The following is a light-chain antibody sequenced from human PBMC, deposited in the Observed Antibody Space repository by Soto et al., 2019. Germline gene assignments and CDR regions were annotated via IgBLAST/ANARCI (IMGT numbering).Light chain of an antibody. Sequence: DIQMTQSPSSLSASVGDRVSISCRTSQSIGTFLTWYQQRPGKAPKLLIYGTSTLQSGVPSRFSGSGSGTDFTLTISSLQVEDFATYYCQQSYAIPWTFGQGTKVEIK. CDR1: QSIGTF. CDR2: GTS. V-gene: IGKV1-39*01. J-gene: IGKJ1*01. CDR3: QQSYAIPWT.